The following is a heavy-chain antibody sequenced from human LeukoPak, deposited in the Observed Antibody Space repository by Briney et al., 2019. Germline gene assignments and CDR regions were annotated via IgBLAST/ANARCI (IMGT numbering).Heavy chain of an antibody. CDR3: ARDKGRGYSYGWDY. Sequence: GGSLRLSCAASGFNFSTYSMNWVRQAPGKGLEWVSYISVRGGDIYYADSVKGRFTVSRDNAKNSLYLQMHTLGDEDTAVYYCARDKGRGYSYGWDYWGQGTLVTVSS. CDR2: ISVRGGDI. V-gene: IGHV3-48*02. CDR1: GFNFSTYS. D-gene: IGHD5-18*01. J-gene: IGHJ4*02.